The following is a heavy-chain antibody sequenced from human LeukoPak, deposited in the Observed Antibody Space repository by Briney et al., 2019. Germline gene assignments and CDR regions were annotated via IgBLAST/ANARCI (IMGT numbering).Heavy chain of an antibody. CDR3: AKPEYYYDSSGLLDYFDY. D-gene: IGHD3-22*01. Sequence: GGSLRLSCAASGFTFSSYSMNWVRQAPGKGLEWVSSISSSSSYIYYADSVKGRFTISRDNSKNTLYLQMNSLRAEDTAVYYCAKPEYYYDSSGLLDYFDYWGQGTLVTVSS. J-gene: IGHJ4*02. V-gene: IGHV3-21*04. CDR1: GFTFSSYS. CDR2: ISSSSSYI.